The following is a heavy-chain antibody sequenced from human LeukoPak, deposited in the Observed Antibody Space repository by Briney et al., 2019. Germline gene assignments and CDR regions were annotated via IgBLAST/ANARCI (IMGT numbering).Heavy chain of an antibody. V-gene: IGHV3-23*01. D-gene: IGHD5-18*01. CDR1: GFTFSSYA. Sequence: PGGSLRLSCAASGFTFSSYAMSWVRQAPGKGLEWVSAISGSGGSIYYADSVKGRFTISRDNSKNTVDLEMNSLRAEDTALYYCVKEVRGKSYGDYWGQGTLVTVSS. CDR3: VKEVRGKSYGDY. CDR2: ISGSGGSI. J-gene: IGHJ4*02.